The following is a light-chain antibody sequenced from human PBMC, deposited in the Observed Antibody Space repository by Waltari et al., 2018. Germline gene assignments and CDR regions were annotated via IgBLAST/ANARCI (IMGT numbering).Light chain of an antibody. CDR3: QVFET. CDR2: KAS. J-gene: IGKJ2*01. V-gene: IGKV1-5*03. CDR1: HTISSG. Sequence: DIQVTQSPSTLSASVGDRVTITCRASHTISSGLAWYQQKPGKAPKRLIYKASFLESGVPSRFSGSGSGTEFTLTISSLQPDDFATYYCQVFETFGQGTKLEIK.